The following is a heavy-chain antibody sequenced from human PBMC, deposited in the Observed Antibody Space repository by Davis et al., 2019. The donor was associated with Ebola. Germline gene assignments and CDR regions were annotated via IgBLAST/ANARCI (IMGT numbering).Heavy chain of an antibody. J-gene: IGHJ5*02. Sequence: DRVTITADKSTDTAYMELSSLRSEDTAVYYCARAALVQGLTGNWFDPWGQGTLVTVSS. CDR3: ARAALVQGLTGNWFDP. D-gene: IGHD3-10*01. V-gene: IGHV1-69-2*01.